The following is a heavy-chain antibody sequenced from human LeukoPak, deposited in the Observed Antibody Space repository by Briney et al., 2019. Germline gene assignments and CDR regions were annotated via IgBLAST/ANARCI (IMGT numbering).Heavy chain of an antibody. CDR3: AKGGTGTTGYYFDY. V-gene: IGHV3-23*01. CDR1: GFTLSSYA. Sequence: GGSLRLSCAASGFTLSSYAMAWVRQAPGKGPEWVSAISGSAGSTYYADSVKGRFTISRDNFKNTLYLQMNSLRAEDTATYFCAKGGTGTTGYYFDYWGQGTLVTVSS. D-gene: IGHD1-14*01. J-gene: IGHJ4*02. CDR2: ISGSAGST.